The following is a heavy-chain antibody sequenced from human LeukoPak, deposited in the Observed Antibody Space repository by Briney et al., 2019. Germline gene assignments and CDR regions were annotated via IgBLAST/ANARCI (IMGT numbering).Heavy chain of an antibody. CDR1: GFTFSSYA. Sequence: GGSLRLSCAASGFTFSSYAMSWVRQAPGKGLEWVSAISGSGGSTYYADSVKGRFTISRDNSKNTLYLQMNSLRAEDTAVYYCAKDSRPNMILPHAFDIWGQGTMVTVSS. V-gene: IGHV3-23*01. D-gene: IGHD2-15*01. CDR3: AKDSRPNMILPHAFDI. CDR2: ISGSGGST. J-gene: IGHJ3*02.